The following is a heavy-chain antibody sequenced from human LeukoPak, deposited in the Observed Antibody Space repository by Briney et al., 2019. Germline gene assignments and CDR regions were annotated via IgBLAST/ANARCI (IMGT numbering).Heavy chain of an antibody. J-gene: IGHJ4*02. CDR1: GYTFTGHY. D-gene: IGHD6-13*01. V-gene: IGHV1-2*02. CDR3: ARVRIEAAGRGLDY. Sequence: ASVKVSGKASGYTFTGHYMHWVRQAPGQGLEWMGWVSPYSGDTNYAQSFQGRVTMTRDTSISTVYMELSSLSSDDTAVYFCARVRIEAAGRGLDYWGQGTPVTVSS. CDR2: VSPYSGDT.